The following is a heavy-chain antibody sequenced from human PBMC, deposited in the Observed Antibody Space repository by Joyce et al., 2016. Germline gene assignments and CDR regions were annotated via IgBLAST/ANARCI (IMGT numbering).Heavy chain of an antibody. CDR3: ARVWTDSDY. Sequence: QLQLQESGPGLVKPSETLSLTCSVSGDSISGSSYYWGWIRQPPGNGLEWIGGVYYSGSTYNSPSLESRVTISVDTSKNQFSLRRSSVTAADTAVYYGARVWTDSDYWGQGTLVTVSS. V-gene: IGHV4-39*01. CDR2: VYYSGST. CDR1: GDSISGSSYY. J-gene: IGHJ4*02. D-gene: IGHD1-1*01.